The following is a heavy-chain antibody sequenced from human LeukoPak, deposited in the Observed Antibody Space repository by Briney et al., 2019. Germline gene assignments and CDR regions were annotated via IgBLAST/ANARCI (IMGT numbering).Heavy chain of an antibody. V-gene: IGHV3-7*05. CDR1: GFTFSKSW. J-gene: IGHJ4*02. CDR3: ATWSSGWQFDY. D-gene: IGHD6-19*01. Sequence: GGSLRLSCAASGFTFSKSWMTWVRQAPGKGQQWVAHIKEDGGETYYAESVKGRFTVSRDNGKTSVYLQMNSLRAEDTAVYYCATWSSGWQFDYWGQGTLVSVSS. CDR2: IKEDGGET.